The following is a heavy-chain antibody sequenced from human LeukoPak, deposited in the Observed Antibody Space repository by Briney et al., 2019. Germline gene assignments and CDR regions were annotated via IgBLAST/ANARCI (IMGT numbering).Heavy chain of an antibody. J-gene: IGHJ4*02. CDR2: INHSGST. CDR3: ARLGNRDGYNYFLDY. D-gene: IGHD5-24*01. CDR1: GGSFSGYY. Sequence: SETLSLTCAVYGGSFSGYYWSWIRQPPGKGLEWIGEINHSGSTNYNPSLKSRVTISVDTSKNQFSLKLSSVTATDTAVYYCARLGNRDGYNYFLDYWGQGILVTVSS. V-gene: IGHV4-34*01.